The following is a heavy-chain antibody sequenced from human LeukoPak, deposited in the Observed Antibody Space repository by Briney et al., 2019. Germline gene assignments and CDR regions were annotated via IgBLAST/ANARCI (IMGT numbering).Heavy chain of an antibody. CDR1: GGTFSSYT. J-gene: IGHJ4*02. D-gene: IGHD3-22*01. Sequence: SVKVSCKASGGTFSSYTISWVRQAPGQGLEWMGRIIPILGIVNYAQKFQGRVTITAVKSTSTAYMELSSLRSEDTAVYYCARAPYYYDSSGYYPYDYWGQGTLVTVSS. CDR2: IIPILGIV. V-gene: IGHV1-69*02. CDR3: ARAPYYYDSSGYYPYDY.